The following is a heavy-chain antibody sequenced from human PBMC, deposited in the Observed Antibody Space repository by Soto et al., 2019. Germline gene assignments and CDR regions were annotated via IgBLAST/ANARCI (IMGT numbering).Heavy chain of an antibody. CDR1: GFTFSSYW. D-gene: IGHD3-3*01. V-gene: IGHV3-7*01. CDR3: ARDVVKRSYYGFWSGSLF. CDR2: IKHDAGET. J-gene: IGHJ4*02. Sequence: PGGSLRLSCAASGFTFSSYWMSWVRQAPGKGLEWVVSIKHDAGETYYLDSVKGRFTVSRDNAKNSLYLQMDSLRVEDTAMYYCARDVVKRSYYGFWSGSLFWGQGSLVTVSS.